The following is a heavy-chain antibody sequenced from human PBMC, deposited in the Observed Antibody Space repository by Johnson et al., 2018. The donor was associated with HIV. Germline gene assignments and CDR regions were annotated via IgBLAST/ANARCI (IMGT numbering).Heavy chain of an antibody. J-gene: IGHJ3*02. CDR2: ISGDGSSS. CDR3: ASQVRGLRLGVDAFDI. Sequence: VQLVESGGGVVRPGGSLRLSCEVSGFTISTFWMHWVRQVPGKGLMWVSRISGDGSSSSYADSVKGRFTISRDNAKNTLYLQMNKLRAEDTAVYFCASQVRGLRLGVDAFDIWGQGTMVTVSS. CDR1: GFTISTFW. V-gene: IGHV3-74*02. D-gene: IGHD3-16*01.